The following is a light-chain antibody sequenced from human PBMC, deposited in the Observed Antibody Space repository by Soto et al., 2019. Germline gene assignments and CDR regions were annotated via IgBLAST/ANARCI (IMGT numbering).Light chain of an antibody. CDR3: QQYGASPTIT. CDR2: AAS. V-gene: IGKV3-20*01. Sequence: VSTQSPGPLSLSPGERATLSCRASQSVTRNYLAWYQQKPGQAPRLLIYAASSRATGIPDRFSGSGSGTDFTLTISRLEPEDFAVYFCQQYGASPTITFGQGTRLEIK. CDR1: QSVTRNY. J-gene: IGKJ5*01.